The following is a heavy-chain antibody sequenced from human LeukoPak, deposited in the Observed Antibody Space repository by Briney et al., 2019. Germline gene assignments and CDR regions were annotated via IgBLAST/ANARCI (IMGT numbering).Heavy chain of an antibody. V-gene: IGHV4-39*07. D-gene: IGHD6-13*01. J-gene: IGHJ1*01. Sequence: PSETLSLTCTVSGGSISSSSYYWGWIRQPPGKGLEWIGSIYYSGSTYYNPSLKSRVTISVDTSKNQFSLKLSSVTAADTAVYYCARGGSSWYEENFQHWGQGTLVTVSS. CDR3: ARGGSSWYEENFQH. CDR1: GGSISSSSYY. CDR2: IYYSGST.